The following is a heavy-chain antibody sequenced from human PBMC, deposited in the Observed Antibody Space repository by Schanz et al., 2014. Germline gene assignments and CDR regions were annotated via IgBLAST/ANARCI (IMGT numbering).Heavy chain of an antibody. CDR3: TRDRGALINHNDALDL. CDR1: GFTFRGHA. Sequence: VQLVESGGCLVQPGGSLRLSCAASGFTFRGHAMHWVRQAPGQGLEKVAVTSTDGTKTYYAASVRGRFTISRDNSKNTVYLQMNSLRSEDTAVYYCTRDRGALINHNDALDLWGQGTMVSVSS. D-gene: IGHD3-16*01. J-gene: IGHJ3*01. CDR2: TSTDGTKT. V-gene: IGHV3-30*04.